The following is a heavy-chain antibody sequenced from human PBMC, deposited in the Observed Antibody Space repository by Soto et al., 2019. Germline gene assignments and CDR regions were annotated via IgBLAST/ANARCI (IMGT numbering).Heavy chain of an antibody. J-gene: IGHJ4*02. CDR3: ARGNLIYTSGWLLGDY. V-gene: IGHV3-30-3*01. CDR2: IAYDGSSK. Sequence: QVPLVESGGGVVQPGKSVRLSCAASGFTFSSYAMHWVRQAPGKGPEWVGVIAYDGSSKHYADSVKGRFTISRDNSKKTRAVQRDSLRTEDTAVYYCARGNLIYTSGWLLGDYWGMGALVTVSS. CDR1: GFTFSSYA. D-gene: IGHD3-9*01.